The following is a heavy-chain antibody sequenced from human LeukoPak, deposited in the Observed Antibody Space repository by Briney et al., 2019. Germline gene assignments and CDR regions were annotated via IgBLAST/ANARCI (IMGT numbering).Heavy chain of an antibody. CDR2: MNPNSGGT. Sequence: GASVKVSCKASGYTFTGYYMHWVRQAPGQGLKWMGRMNPNSGGTNYAQKFQGRVTMTRDTSISTAYMELSRLRSDDTAVYYCARDPPRSTSSKAPFDYWGQGTLVTVSS. J-gene: IGHJ4*02. CDR3: ARDPPRSTSSKAPFDY. D-gene: IGHD2-2*01. V-gene: IGHV1-2*06. CDR1: GYTFTGYY.